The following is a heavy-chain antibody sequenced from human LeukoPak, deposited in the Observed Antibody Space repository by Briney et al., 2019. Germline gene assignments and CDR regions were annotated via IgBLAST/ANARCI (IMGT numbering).Heavy chain of an antibody. Sequence: GGSLRLSCAASGFTFSSYGMHWVRQAPGKGLEWVAVISYDGSNKYYADSVKGRFTISRDNSKNTLYLQMNSLRAEDTAVYYCARGSGWSWGYFDYWGQGTLVTVSS. V-gene: IGHV3-30*03. D-gene: IGHD6-19*01. J-gene: IGHJ4*02. CDR1: GFTFSSYG. CDR2: ISYDGSNK. CDR3: ARGSGWSWGYFDY.